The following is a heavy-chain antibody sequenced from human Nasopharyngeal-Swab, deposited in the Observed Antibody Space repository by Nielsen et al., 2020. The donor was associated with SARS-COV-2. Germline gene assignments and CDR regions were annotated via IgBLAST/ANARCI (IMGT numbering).Heavy chain of an antibody. CDR1: GFTFSSYE. Sequence: GESLKISCAASGFTFSSYEMNWVRQAPGRGPEWVSAFSGSDGATYYADSVKGRFTISRDNSKNSLYLQMNSLRAEDTAVYYCARAREKVGATNYWGQGTLVTVSS. J-gene: IGHJ4*02. CDR3: ARAREKVGATNY. V-gene: IGHV3-23*01. D-gene: IGHD1-26*01. CDR2: FSGSDGAT.